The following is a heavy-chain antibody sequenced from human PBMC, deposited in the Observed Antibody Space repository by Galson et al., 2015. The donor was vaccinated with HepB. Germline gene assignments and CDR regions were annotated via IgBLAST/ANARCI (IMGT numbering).Heavy chain of an antibody. Sequence: LSLTCTVSGGSISSYYWSWIRQPLGKGLEWIGYIYYSGSTNYNPSLKSRVTISVDTSKNQFSLKLSSVTAADTAVYYCARDSSIEMATLYWYFELWGRGTLVTVSS. D-gene: IGHD5-24*01. J-gene: IGHJ2*01. CDR1: GGSISSYY. CDR3: ARDSSIEMATLYWYFEL. V-gene: IGHV4-59*01. CDR2: IYYSGST.